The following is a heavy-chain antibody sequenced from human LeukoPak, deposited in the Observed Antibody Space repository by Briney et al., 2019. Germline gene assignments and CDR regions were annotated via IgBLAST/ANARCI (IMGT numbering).Heavy chain of an antibody. Sequence: SETLSLTCTVSGGPISSGDYYWSWIRQPPGKGLEWIGYIYYSGSTYYNPSLKSRVTISVGTSKNQFSLKLSSVTAADTAVYYCARERAPTFLRLGELPPYYFDYWGQGTLVTVSS. J-gene: IGHJ4*02. CDR1: GGPISSGDYY. D-gene: IGHD3-16*01. CDR3: ARERAPTFLRLGELPPYYFDY. V-gene: IGHV4-30-4*01. CDR2: IYYSGST.